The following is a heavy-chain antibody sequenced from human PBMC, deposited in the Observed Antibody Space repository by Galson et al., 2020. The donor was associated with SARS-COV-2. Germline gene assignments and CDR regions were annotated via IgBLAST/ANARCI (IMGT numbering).Heavy chain of an antibody. CDR2: MSYDGRNK. D-gene: IGHD3-10*01. CDR3: AKDMYYFESGNFYVDRIDACDI. J-gene: IGHJ3*02. V-gene: IGHV3-30*18. CDR1: GFTFSTYC. Sequence: GESLKISCAASGFTFSTYCMHWVRQAPAKGLEWVAVMSYDGRNKYYADSVKGRFTTSGDNSKNTLYLQMNSLRVEDTAVYYCAKDMYYFESGNFYVDRIDACDIWGQGTMVTVSS.